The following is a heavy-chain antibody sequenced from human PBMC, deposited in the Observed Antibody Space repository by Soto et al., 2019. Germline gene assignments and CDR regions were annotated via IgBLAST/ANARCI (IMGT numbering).Heavy chain of an antibody. J-gene: IGHJ6*02. CDR3: ARDRGQPYYYDSSGYYYGMDV. V-gene: IGHV3-30-3*01. CDR2: ISYDGSNK. Sequence: PGGSLRLSCAASGFTFSSYAMHWVRQAPGKGLEWVAVISYDGSNKYYADSVKGRFTISRDNSKNTLYLQMNSLRAEDTAVYYCARDRGQPYYYDSSGYYYGMDVWRQGTTVTVSS. CDR1: GFTFSSYA. D-gene: IGHD3-22*01.